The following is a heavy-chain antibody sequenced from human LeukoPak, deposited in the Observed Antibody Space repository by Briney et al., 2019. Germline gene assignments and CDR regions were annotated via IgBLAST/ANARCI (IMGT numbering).Heavy chain of an antibody. CDR3: TRYSGYSDY. V-gene: IGHV3-49*04. J-gene: IGHJ4*03. D-gene: IGHD1-26*01. Sequence: GGSPRLSCTASGFTFADHAMSWVRQAPGKGLEWVGFIRSNTAYGGTTEYAASVQGRFTISRDDSKSIAYLQMNSLKTEDTAVYYCTRYSGYSDYWGQGTLVTVSS. CDR2: IRSNTAYGGTT. CDR1: GFTFADHA.